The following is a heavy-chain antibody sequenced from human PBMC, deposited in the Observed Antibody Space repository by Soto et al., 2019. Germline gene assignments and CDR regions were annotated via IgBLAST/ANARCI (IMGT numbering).Heavy chain of an antibody. V-gene: IGHV1-69*01. CDR2: IIPIFGTA. J-gene: IGHJ4*02. CDR3: ARDSANDYYDSSGTFDY. CDR1: GGTFSSYA. Sequence: QVQLVQSGAEVQKPGSSVKVSCKASGGTFSSYAISWVRQAPGQGLEWMGGIIPIFGTANYAQKFQGRVTITADESTSTAYMELSSLRSEDTAVYYCARDSANDYYDSSGTFDYWGQGTLVTVSS. D-gene: IGHD3-22*01.